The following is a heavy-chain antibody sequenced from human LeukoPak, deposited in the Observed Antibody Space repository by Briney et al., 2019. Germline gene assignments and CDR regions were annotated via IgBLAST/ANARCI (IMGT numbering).Heavy chain of an antibody. V-gene: IGHV4-38-2*02. CDR3: ARETEKQWQY. J-gene: IGHJ3*01. CDR1: GYSLPSGYY. Sequence: SETLSLTCTVSGYSLPSGYYWGWIRQPPGKGLEWIASIFHSGCKFYNPSVKSRVTISVDTSKNQFSLTLRSVTAADTAVYYCARETEKQWQYWGQGTRANVSS. D-gene: IGHD6-19*01. CDR2: IFHSGCK.